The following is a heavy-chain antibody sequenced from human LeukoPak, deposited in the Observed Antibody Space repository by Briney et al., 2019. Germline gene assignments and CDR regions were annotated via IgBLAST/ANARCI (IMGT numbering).Heavy chain of an antibody. CDR3: ARDDYGSGRIDY. J-gene: IGHJ4*02. CDR2: IYYSGST. V-gene: IGHV4-59*01. D-gene: IGHD3-10*01. CDR1: GGSISSYY. Sequence: SETLSLTCTVSGGSISSYYWSWIRQPPGKGLEWIGYIYYSGSTNYNPSLKSRVTISVDTSKNQFSLKLSSVTAADTAVYYCARDDYGSGRIDYWRQGTLVTVSS.